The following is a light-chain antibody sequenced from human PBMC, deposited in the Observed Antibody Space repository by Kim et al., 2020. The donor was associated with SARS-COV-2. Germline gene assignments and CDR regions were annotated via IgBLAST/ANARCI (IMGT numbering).Light chain of an antibody. J-gene: IGLJ3*02. CDR2: RNN. CDR3: SSWDSGLSAWL. V-gene: IGLV10-54*04. Sequence: QAGLTQPPSVSKGLRQTATLTCTGNSNNVGNEGAARLQQHQGHPPKLLSYRNNNRPSGISERFSASRSGNTASLTITGLQPEDEADYYCSSWDSGLSAWLFGGGTQLTVL. CDR1: SNNVGNEG.